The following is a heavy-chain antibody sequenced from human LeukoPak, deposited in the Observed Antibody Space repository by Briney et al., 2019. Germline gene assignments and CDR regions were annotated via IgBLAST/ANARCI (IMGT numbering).Heavy chain of an antibody. D-gene: IGHD2-2*01. CDR1: GGSFSGYY. CDR3: ARGRYCSSTSCRSWFDP. CDR2: INHSGST. J-gene: IGHJ5*02. V-gene: IGHV4-34*01. Sequence: SETLSLTCAVYGGSFSGYYWSWIRQPPGKGLEWIGEINHSGSTNYNPSLKSRVTISVDTSKNQFSLKLSSVTAADTAVYYCARGRYCSSTSCRSWFDPWGQGTLVTVSS.